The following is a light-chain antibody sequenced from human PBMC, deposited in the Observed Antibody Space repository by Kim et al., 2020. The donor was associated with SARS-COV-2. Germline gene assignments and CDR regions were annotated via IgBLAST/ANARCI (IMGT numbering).Light chain of an antibody. J-gene: IGKJ2*01. CDR2: QAS. Sequence: DIQMTQSPSTLSASVGDRVTITCRASQIINTYLAWYQQKPGKAPNLLIYQASSLQIGVPSRFSGSGSGAEFTLTISSLQPDDFATYYCQHYIRFPYTFGQGTKLEIK. CDR1: QIINTY. CDR3: QHYIRFPYT. V-gene: IGKV1-5*03.